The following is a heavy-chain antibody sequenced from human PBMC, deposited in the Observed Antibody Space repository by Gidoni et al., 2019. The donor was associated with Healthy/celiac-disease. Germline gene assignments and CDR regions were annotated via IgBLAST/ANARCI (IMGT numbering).Heavy chain of an antibody. D-gene: IGHD6-13*01. J-gene: IGHJ4*02. CDR2: ISSSSSYI. Sequence: EVQLVESGGGLVKHGGSLRLSCAASGFTFSIYSMNWVRQAPGKGLDVVSSISSSSSYIYYADSVKGRFTISRDNAKNSLYLQMNSLRAEDTAVYYCARFAAAADNFDYWGQGTLVTVSS. CDR3: ARFAAAADNFDY. CDR1: GFTFSIYS. V-gene: IGHV3-21*01.